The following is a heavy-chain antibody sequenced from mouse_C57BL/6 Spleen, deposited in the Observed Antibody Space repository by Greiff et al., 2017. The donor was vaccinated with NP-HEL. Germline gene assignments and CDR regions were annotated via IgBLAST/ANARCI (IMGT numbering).Heavy chain of an antibody. V-gene: IGHV1-26*01. CDR2: INPNNGGT. D-gene: IGHD1-1*01. J-gene: IGHJ1*03. Sequence: EVQLQQSGPELVKPGASVKISCKASGYTFTDYYMNWVKQSHGKSLEWIGDINPNNGGTSYNQKFKGKATLTVDKSSSTAYMELRSLTSEDSAVYYCASLTTVVARRYFDVWGTGTTVTVSS. CDR1: GYTFTDYY. CDR3: ASLTTVVARRYFDV.